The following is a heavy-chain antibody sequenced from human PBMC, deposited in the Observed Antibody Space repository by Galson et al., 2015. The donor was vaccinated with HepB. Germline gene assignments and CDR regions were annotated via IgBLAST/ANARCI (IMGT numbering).Heavy chain of an antibody. CDR2: IYSGGST. CDR3: ARDGSGSWDAFDI. D-gene: IGHD1-26*01. CDR1: GFTVSSNY. V-gene: IGHV3-53*01. J-gene: IGHJ3*02. Sequence: SLRLSCAASGFTVSSNYMSWVRQAPGKGLEWVSVIYSGGSTYYADSVKGRFTISRDNSKNTLYLQMNSLRAEDTAVYYCARDGSGSWDAFDIWGQGTMVTVSS.